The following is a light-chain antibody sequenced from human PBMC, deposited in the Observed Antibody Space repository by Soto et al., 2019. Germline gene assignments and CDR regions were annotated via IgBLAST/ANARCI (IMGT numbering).Light chain of an antibody. CDR1: QSISANF. CDR3: QQYGSSLRT. J-gene: IGKJ1*01. V-gene: IGKV3-20*01. CDR2: GAS. Sequence: EIVLTQSPGTLSLSPGERATLSCMASQSISANFLAWVQQKPGQAPRLLLYGASDRATGIPARFSGTGSGTDFTLTSSRLEPEDFAVYYCQQYGSSLRTFGQGTKVEIK.